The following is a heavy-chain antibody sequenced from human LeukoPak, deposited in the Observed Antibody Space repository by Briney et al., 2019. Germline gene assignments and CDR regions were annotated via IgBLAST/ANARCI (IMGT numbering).Heavy chain of an antibody. Sequence: GGSLRLSCAASGFTFSSYWMSWVRQAPGKGLERVANIKQDESEKFYVDSVKGRFTISRDNAKNSLYLQMNSLRAEDTAVYYCARDPGIPAAGTVGYFDYWGQGTLVTVSS. V-gene: IGHV3-7*01. CDR3: ARDPGIPAAGTVGYFDY. CDR2: IKQDESEK. J-gene: IGHJ4*02. CDR1: GFTFSSYW. D-gene: IGHD6-13*01.